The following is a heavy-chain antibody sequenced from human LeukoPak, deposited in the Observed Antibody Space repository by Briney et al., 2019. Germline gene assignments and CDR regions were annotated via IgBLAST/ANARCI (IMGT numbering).Heavy chain of an antibody. CDR2: IHYTANT. J-gene: IGHJ4*02. CDR1: GGSVSSGDYY. V-gene: IGHV4-30-4*08. Sequence: SQTLSLTCTVSGGSVSSGDYYWSWIRQSPGKGLEWIGYIHYTANTYYTPTLKSRVTISLAMSKTQFSLNLSSGTAADTAVYYYARVGSAYYGGCADYWGQGTLVTVSS. CDR3: ARVGSAYYGGCADY. D-gene: IGHD3-22*01.